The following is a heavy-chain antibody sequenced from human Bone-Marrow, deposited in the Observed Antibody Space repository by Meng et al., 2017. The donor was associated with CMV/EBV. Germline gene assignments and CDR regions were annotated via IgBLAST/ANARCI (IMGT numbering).Heavy chain of an antibody. V-gene: IGHV1-2*02. D-gene: IGHD2-21*01. CDR2: INPDSGGT. CDR1: GYTFTGYY. CDR3: VRGEGLWFYAHYDMDV. Sequence: ASVKVSCKASGYTFTGYYIHWVRQAPGQGLEWMGCINPDSGGTNYAQTFQGRVTMTRDTSINTAYMELRRLRYDDTAVFYCVRGEGLWFYAHYDMDVWGQGTTVTVSS. J-gene: IGHJ6*02.